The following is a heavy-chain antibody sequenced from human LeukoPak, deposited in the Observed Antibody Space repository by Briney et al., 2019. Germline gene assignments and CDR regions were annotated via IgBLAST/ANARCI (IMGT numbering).Heavy chain of an antibody. CDR2: IYYSGST. Sequence: PSETLSLTCTVSGGSISSYYWSWIQQPPGKGLGWIGYIYYSGSTNYNPSLKSRVTISVDTSKNQFSLKLSSVTAADTAVYYCARVTDIVVVPDAPDVIPTRTYYFDYWGQGTLVTVSS. V-gene: IGHV4-59*01. CDR1: GGSISSYY. CDR3: ARVTDIVVVPDAPDVIPTRTYYFDY. J-gene: IGHJ4*02. D-gene: IGHD2-2*01.